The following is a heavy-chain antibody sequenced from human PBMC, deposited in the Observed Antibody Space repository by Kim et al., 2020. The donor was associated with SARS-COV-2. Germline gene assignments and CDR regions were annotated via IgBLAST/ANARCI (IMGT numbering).Heavy chain of an antibody. CDR1: GFTFSSYG. Sequence: GGSLRLSCAASGFTFSSYGMHWVRQAPGKGLEWVAVISYDGSNKYYADSVKGRFTISRDNSKNTLYLQMNSLRAEDTAVYYCAKDLGGGYDSFDAFDIWG. J-gene: IGHJ3*02. D-gene: IGHD5-12*01. CDR3: AKDLGGGYDSFDAFDI. V-gene: IGHV3-30*18. CDR2: ISYDGSNK.